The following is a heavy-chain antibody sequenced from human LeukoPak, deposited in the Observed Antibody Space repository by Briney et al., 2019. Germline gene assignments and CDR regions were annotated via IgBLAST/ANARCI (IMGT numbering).Heavy chain of an antibody. D-gene: IGHD6-19*01. J-gene: IGHJ4*02. CDR1: GGSISSRSYY. CDR2: VYYSGSN. V-gene: IGHV4-39*07. Sequence: SETLSLTCTVSGGSISSRSYYWGWIRQPPGKGLEWIGSVYYSGSNYYNPSLKSRVTISVDTSKNQFSLRLSSVTAADTAVYYCARVEQWLLRGYYFDYWGQGTLVTVSS. CDR3: ARVEQWLLRGYYFDY.